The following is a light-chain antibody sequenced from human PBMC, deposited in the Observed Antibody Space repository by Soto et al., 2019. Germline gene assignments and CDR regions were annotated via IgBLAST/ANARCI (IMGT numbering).Light chain of an antibody. CDR2: EVL. CDR1: SSDVGGYNF. Sequence: QSALTQPASVSGSPGQSITISCTGTSSDVGGYNFVSWYQQHPGNAPKLIIHEVLNRPSGVSSRFSGSKSGNTASLTISGLQAEDDAVYYCCSYTSRTTYVFGTGTKLTVL. J-gene: IGLJ1*01. V-gene: IGLV2-14*03. CDR3: CSYTSRTTYV.